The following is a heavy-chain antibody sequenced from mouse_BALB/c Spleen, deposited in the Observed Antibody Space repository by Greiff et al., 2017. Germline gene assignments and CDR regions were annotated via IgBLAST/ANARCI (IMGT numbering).Heavy chain of an antibody. J-gene: IGHJ1*01. Sequence: EVQVVESGGGLVKPGGSLKLSCAASGFTFSSYAMSWVRQSPEKRLEWVAEISSGGSYTYYPDTVTGRFTISRDNAKNTLYLEMSSLRSEDTAMYYCARKYGNYGSYWYFDVWGAGTTVTVSS. V-gene: IGHV5-9-4*01. CDR1: GFTFSSYA. D-gene: IGHD2-10*02. CDR2: ISSGGSYT. CDR3: ARKYGNYGSYWYFDV.